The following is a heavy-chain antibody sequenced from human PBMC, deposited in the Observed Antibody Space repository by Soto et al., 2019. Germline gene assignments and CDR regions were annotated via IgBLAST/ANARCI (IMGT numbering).Heavy chain of an antibody. V-gene: IGHV3-15*07. J-gene: IGHJ4*02. Sequence: EVQLVESGGGLVKPGESLRLACAASGFSVNDAWMNWVRQAPGEGLEWVGRIQSQADGGTTDYAASMKGRFIISRDDSKNSLFLQINSLETEDTGIYFCTTFYGYNYWGQGTLVTVSS. CDR2: IQSQADGGTT. CDR3: TTFYGYNY. CDR1: GFSVNDAW. D-gene: IGHD4-17*01.